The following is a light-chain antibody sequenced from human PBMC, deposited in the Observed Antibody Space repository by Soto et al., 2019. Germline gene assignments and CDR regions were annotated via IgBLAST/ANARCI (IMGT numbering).Light chain of an antibody. V-gene: IGLV2-14*01. CDR2: GVT. J-gene: IGLJ1*01. Sequence: QSVLAQPASVSGSPGQSITISCTGASSDVGGYDFVSWYQHHPGTPPKLIIYGVTHRPSGVSHRFSGSKSASTASLTISGLHVEDEADYFCGSYSSTTTREVFGTGTKVTVL. CDR3: GSYSSTTTREV. CDR1: SSDVGGYDF.